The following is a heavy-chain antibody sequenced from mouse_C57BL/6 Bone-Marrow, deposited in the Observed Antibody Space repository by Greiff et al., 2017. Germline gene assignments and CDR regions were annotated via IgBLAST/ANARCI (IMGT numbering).Heavy chain of an antibody. Sequence: VQVVESGAELVKPGASVKISCKASGYAFSSYWMNWVKQRPGKGLEWIGQIYPGDGDTNYNGKFKGKATLTADKSSSTAYMQLSSLTSEDSAVYFCARSALELGEAYWGQGTLVTVSA. CDR1: GYAFSSYW. J-gene: IGHJ3*01. CDR2: IYPGDGDT. V-gene: IGHV1-80*01. D-gene: IGHD4-1*01. CDR3: ARSALELGEAY.